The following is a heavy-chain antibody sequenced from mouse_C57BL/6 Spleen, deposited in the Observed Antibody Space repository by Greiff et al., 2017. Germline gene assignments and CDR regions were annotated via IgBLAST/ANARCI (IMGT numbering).Heavy chain of an antibody. D-gene: IGHD3-2*02. CDR2: IDPSDSET. J-gene: IGHJ3*01. CDR3: ARTQTAQATWFAY. Sequence: QVQLQQPGAELVRPGSSVKLSCKASGYTFTSYWMHWVKQRPIQGLEWIGNIDPSDSETHYNQKFRDKATLTVDKSSSTAYMQLSSLTSEDSAVYYCARTQTAQATWFAYWGQGTLVTVSA. CDR1: GYTFTSYW. V-gene: IGHV1-52*01.